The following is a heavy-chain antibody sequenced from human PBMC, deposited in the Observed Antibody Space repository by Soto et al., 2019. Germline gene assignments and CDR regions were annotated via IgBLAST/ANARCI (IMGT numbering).Heavy chain of an antibody. Sequence: SETLSLTCTVSGVSISSDYWTWIRQSPGKGLEWIAYTSHTGNTYYNPSLKSRVTISVDTSKNQFSLKLGSVTASDTAVYFCERHSTWLSLSAYWGQGTLVTVSS. J-gene: IGHJ4*02. V-gene: IGHV4-59*08. CDR3: ERHSTWLSLSAY. D-gene: IGHD3-22*01. CDR1: GVSISSDY. CDR2: TSHTGNT.